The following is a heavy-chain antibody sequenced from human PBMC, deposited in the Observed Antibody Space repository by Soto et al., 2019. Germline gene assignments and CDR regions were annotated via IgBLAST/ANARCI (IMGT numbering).Heavy chain of an antibody. Sequence: QVQLVQSGAEVKKPGASVKLSCKASGYTFINYYIHWVRQAPGHGLEWMAIINPTGGSTNYAQKFQGRLTLTMDKSTTTVYMELSSLTSEDTAMNYCARHLAPGDVWGQGTLVIVS. CDR2: INPTGGST. V-gene: IGHV1-46*01. CDR1: GYTFINYY. CDR3: ARHLAPGDV. D-gene: IGHD2-8*02. J-gene: IGHJ4*02.